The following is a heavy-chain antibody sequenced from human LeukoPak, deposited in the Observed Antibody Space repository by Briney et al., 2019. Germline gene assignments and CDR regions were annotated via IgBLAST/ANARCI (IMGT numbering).Heavy chain of an antibody. Sequence: PGGSLRLSCAASGFTFSSYAMSWVRQAPGKGLEWVPAISGSGGSTYYADSVKGRFTISRDNSKNTLYLQMNSLRAEDTAVYYCAKDASQYYYYGMDVWGQGTTVTVSS. CDR2: ISGSGGST. V-gene: IGHV3-23*01. CDR1: GFTFSSYA. J-gene: IGHJ6*02. CDR3: AKDASQYYYYGMDV.